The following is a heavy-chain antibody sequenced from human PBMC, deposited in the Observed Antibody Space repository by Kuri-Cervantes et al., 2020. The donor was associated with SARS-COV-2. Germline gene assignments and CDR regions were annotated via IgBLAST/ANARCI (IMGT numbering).Heavy chain of an antibody. CDR3: AKDRFGVHDF. J-gene: IGHJ4*02. V-gene: IGHV3-30*18. D-gene: IGHD2-8*01. CDR2: ISDDGKKK. CDR1: GFSFSGYA. Sequence: GESLKISCAASGFSFSGYAMHWVRQTPGKGLEWVAVISDDGKKKKCVASGKGRFTISRDNSQNTLYLQVKSLKSEDTAMYYCAKDRFGVHDFWGQGTLVTVSS.